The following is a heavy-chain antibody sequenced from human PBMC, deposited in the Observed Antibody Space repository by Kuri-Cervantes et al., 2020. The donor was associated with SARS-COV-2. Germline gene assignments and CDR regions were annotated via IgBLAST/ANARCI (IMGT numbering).Heavy chain of an antibody. V-gene: IGHV4-38-2*02. Sequence: ESLKISCTVSGYSINSCYHWGWIRQAPGNGREWIGSIYYSGSTYYNPSLKSRVTISVDTSKNQFSLELTSVTAADTAIYYCASEYSTTTFRPAGNSYNKYFDYWGQETQVTVSS. CDR1: GYSINSCYH. D-gene: IGHD2-2*01. J-gene: IGHJ4*02. CDR2: IYYSGST. CDR3: ASEYSTTTFRPAGNSYNKYFDY.